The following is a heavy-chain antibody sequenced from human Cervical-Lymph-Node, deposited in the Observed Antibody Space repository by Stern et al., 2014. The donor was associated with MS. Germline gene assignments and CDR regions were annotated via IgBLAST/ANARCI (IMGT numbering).Heavy chain of an antibody. CDR1: GFTFSRYS. V-gene: IGHV3-21*01. J-gene: IGHJ4*02. Sequence: QLVQSGGGLVKPGGSLSLSCAASGFTFSRYSMNWVRQAPGKGLEWVSSISSPPPYIYYSDSVRGRFTISRDNAKTALFLQMNSLRVEDTAVYYCAKYCSDSICNGFDHWGQGALVTVSS. CDR3: AKYCSDSICNGFDH. D-gene: IGHD2-15*01. CDR2: ISSPPPYI.